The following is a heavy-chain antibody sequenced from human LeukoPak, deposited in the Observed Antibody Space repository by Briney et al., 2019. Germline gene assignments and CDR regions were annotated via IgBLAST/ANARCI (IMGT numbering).Heavy chain of an antibody. CDR3: AREVGHRGARWFDP. Sequence: PSETLSLTCTVSGGSISSSSYYWGWIRQPPGEGLEWIGSIYYSGSTYYNPSLKSRVTISVDTSKNQFSLKLSSVTAADTAVYYCAREVGHRGARWFDPWGQGTLVTVSS. J-gene: IGHJ5*02. CDR2: IYYSGST. V-gene: IGHV4-39*07. D-gene: IGHD1-26*01. CDR1: GGSISSSSYY.